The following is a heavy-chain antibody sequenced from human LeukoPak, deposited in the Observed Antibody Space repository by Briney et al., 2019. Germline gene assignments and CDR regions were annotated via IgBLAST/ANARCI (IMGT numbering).Heavy chain of an antibody. CDR2: IYYSGST. CDR1: GGSISSYY. V-gene: IGHV4-59*01. CDR3: ARGSIAVAVAADY. Sequence: SETLSLTCTVSGGSISSYYWSWIRQPPGKGLEWIGYIYYSGSTNYNPSIKSRVTISVDTSKNQFSLKLSSVTAADTAVYYCARGSIAVAVAADYWGQGTLVTVSS. D-gene: IGHD6-19*01. J-gene: IGHJ4*02.